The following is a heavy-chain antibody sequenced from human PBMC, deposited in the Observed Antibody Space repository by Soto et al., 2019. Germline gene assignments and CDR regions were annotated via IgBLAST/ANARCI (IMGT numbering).Heavy chain of an antibody. CDR2: ISYDGSNK. CDR3: AKKIDSSGWHDAFDI. Sequence: SLRLSCAASGFTFSSYGMHWVRQAPGKGLEWVAVISYDGSNKYYADSVKGRFTISRDNSKNTLYLQMNSLRAEDTAVYYCAKKIDSSGWHDAFDIWGQGTMVTVSS. J-gene: IGHJ3*02. CDR1: GFTFSSYG. D-gene: IGHD6-19*01. V-gene: IGHV3-30*18.